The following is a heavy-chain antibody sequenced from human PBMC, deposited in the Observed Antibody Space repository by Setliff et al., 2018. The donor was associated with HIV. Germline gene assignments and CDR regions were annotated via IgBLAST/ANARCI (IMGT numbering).Heavy chain of an antibody. CDR3: ARDHDYGDLSRNWFYMDV. CDR1: GYTFSNYG. Sequence: ASVKVSCKASGYTFSNYGMNWVRQAPGQGLEWMGWINTNTGNPTYAQDFTGRFVFSLDTSVSTASLQISSLKAEDTAVYYCARDHDYGDLSRNWFYMDVWGKGTTVTVSS. D-gene: IGHD4-17*01. CDR2: INTNTGNP. J-gene: IGHJ6*03. V-gene: IGHV7-4-1*02.